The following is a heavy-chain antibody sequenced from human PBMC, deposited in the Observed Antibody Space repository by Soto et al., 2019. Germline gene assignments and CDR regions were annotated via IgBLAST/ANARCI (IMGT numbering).Heavy chain of an antibody. CDR2: ISYAGSNK. V-gene: IGHV3-30*18. Sequence: QVQLVESGGGVVQPGRSLRLSCAASGFTFSSYGMHWVRQAPGKGLEWVPVISYAGSNKYYADSVKGRFTISRDNSKNTLYLQMNSLRAEDTAVYYCAKCPHGVEYSSSWYVHYYYYGMDVWGQGTTVTVSS. D-gene: IGHD6-13*01. CDR3: AKCPHGVEYSSSWYVHYYYYGMDV. CDR1: GFTFSSYG. J-gene: IGHJ6*02.